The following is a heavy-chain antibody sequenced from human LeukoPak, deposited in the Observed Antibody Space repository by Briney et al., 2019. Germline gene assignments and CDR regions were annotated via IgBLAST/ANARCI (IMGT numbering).Heavy chain of an antibody. CDR3: ARESSLHLLASGWFDP. D-gene: IGHD2-21*01. CDR2: IHYSGTT. Sequence: PSETLSLTCAVSGASVNTGSHYWSWIRQPPGQALEWIGYIHYSGTTNYNPSLKSLLTMSIDASKNQFSLSLRSLTPADTAVYYCARESSLHLLASGWFDPWGQGTLVAVSS. J-gene: IGHJ5*02. V-gene: IGHV4-61*01. CDR1: GASVNTGSHY.